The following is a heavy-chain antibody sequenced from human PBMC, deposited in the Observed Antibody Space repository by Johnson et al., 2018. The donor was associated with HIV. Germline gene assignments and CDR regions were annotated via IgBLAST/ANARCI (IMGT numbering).Heavy chain of an antibody. V-gene: IGHV3-30*14. CDR2: VSFDGSNK. CDR3: ARDLAVRSGWYAFDI. Sequence: VPLVESGGGVVQPGRSLRLPCAASGFTFSSYAIHWVRQAPGKGLEWVAAVSFDGSNKDFADSVKARFSISRDNSKNTLYLQMNSLRAEDTAVYYCARDLAVRSGWYAFDIWGQGTMVTVSS. CDR1: GFTFSSYA. J-gene: IGHJ3*02. D-gene: IGHD6-13*01.